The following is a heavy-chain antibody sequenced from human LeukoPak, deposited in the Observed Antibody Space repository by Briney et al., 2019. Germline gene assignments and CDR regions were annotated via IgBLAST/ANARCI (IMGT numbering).Heavy chain of an antibody. Sequence: ASVKVSCKASGYTFTNYGITWVRQAPGQGLEWMGWISAYNGNTNYAQKLQGRVTMTTDTSTSTAYMELRSLRSDDTAMYYCARMYYSTGWSFFDYWGQGTLVTVSS. CDR1: GYTFTNYG. V-gene: IGHV1-18*01. CDR2: ISAYNGNT. CDR3: ARMYYSTGWSFFDY. D-gene: IGHD6-13*01. J-gene: IGHJ4*02.